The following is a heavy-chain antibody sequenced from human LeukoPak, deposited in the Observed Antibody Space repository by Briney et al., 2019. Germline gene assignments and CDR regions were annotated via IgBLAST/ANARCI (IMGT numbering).Heavy chain of an antibody. CDR1: GGSISSGDYY. V-gene: IGHV4-30-4*01. D-gene: IGHD3-16*02. J-gene: IGHJ4*02. CDR2: IYYSGST. Sequence: SETLSLTCTVSGGSISSGDYYWSWIRQPPGKGLEWIGYIYYSGSTHYNPSLKSRVTISVDTSKNQFSLKLSSVTAADTAVYYCARGTYDYVWGSYRWAFDYWGQGTLVTVSS. CDR3: ARGTYDYVWGSYRWAFDY.